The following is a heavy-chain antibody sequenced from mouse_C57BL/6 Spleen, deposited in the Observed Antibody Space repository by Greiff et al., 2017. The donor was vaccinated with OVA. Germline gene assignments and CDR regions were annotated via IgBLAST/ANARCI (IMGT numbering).Heavy chain of an antibody. CDR1: GYTFTDYY. Sequence: VQLQQSGAELVRPGASVKLSCTASGYTFTDYYINWVKQRPGQGLEWIARIYPGSGNTYYTEKFKGKSTLTAEKSSSTAYMQLSSLTSEDSAVYFWARYDGYSAMDYWGQGTSVTVSS. CDR2: IYPGSGNT. CDR3: ARYDGYSAMDY. J-gene: IGHJ4*01. V-gene: IGHV1-76*01. D-gene: IGHD2-12*01.